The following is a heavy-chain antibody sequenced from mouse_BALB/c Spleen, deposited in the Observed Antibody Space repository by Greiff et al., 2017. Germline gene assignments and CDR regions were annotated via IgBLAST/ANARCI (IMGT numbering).Heavy chain of an antibody. D-gene: IGHD1-2*01. J-gene: IGHJ4*01. CDR1: GFTFSDYY. CDR2: ISDGGSYT. CDR3: ARALLRLRDYYAMDY. V-gene: IGHV5-4*02. Sequence: EVMLVESGGGLVKPGGSLKLSCAASGFTFSDYYMYWVRQTPEKRLEWVATISDGGSYTYYPDSVKGRFTISRDNAKNNLYLQMSSLKSEDTAMYYCARALLRLRDYYAMDYWGQGTSVTVSS.